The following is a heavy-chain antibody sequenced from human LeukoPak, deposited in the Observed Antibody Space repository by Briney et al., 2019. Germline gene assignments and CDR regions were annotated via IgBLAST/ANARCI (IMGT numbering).Heavy chain of an antibody. V-gene: IGHV3-30*02. Sequence: GGSLRLSCAASGFTFSSYGMHWVRQAPGKGLEWVAFIRYDGSNKYYADPVKGRFTISRDNSKNTLYLQMNSLRAEDTAVYYCAKDRGAYYDILTGYFDYWGQGTLVTVSS. D-gene: IGHD3-9*01. CDR3: AKDRGAYYDILTGYFDY. CDR1: GFTFSSYG. CDR2: IRYDGSNK. J-gene: IGHJ4*02.